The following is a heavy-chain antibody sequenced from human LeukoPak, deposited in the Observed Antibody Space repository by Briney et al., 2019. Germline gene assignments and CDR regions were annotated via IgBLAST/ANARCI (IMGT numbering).Heavy chain of an antibody. CDR1: EASINSYF. CDR3: ARHQSYGSGTYYAPFDY. Sequence: KSSETLSLTCTVSEASINSYFCSWVRQPPGKGLEWIGSIYYSGSTEYNPSLKSRVTISVDTSRNQFSLKLSSVTAADTAVYYCARHQSYGSGTYYAPFDYWGQGTLVTVSS. CDR2: IYYSGST. V-gene: IGHV4-39*01. J-gene: IGHJ4*02. D-gene: IGHD3-10*01.